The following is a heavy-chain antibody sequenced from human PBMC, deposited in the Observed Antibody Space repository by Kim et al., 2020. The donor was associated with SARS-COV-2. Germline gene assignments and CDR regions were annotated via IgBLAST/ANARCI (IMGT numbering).Heavy chain of an antibody. CDR1: GYTFTGYY. J-gene: IGHJ3*02. CDR3: ARGASSTYYDFWSANADAFDI. Sequence: ASVKVSCKASGYTFTGYYMHWVRQAPGQGLEWMGRINPNSGGTNYAQKFQGRVTMTRDTSISTAYMELSRLRSDDTAVYYCARGASSTYYDFWSANADAFDIWGQGTMVTVSS. CDR2: INPNSGGT. V-gene: IGHV1-2*06. D-gene: IGHD3-3*01.